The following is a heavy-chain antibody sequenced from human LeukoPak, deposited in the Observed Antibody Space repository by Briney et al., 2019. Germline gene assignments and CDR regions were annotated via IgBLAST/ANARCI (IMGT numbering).Heavy chain of an antibody. CDR2: INWNGGST. J-gene: IGHJ6*04. D-gene: IGHD6-19*01. Sequence: GGSLRLSCAASGFTYDDYGMSWVRQAPGKGLEWVSGINWNGGSTGYADSVKGRFTISRDNAKNSLYLQMNSLRGEDTAVYYCARDGTPIYSNGWVYMDVWGKGTTVTISS. V-gene: IGHV3-20*04. CDR1: GFTYDDYG. CDR3: ARDGTPIYSNGWVYMDV.